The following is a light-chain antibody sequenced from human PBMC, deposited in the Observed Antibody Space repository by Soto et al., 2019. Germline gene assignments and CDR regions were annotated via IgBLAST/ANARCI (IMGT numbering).Light chain of an antibody. V-gene: IGKV1-5*03. CDR1: QSVSSR. CDR3: QHYNTDSPWT. CDR2: QAS. J-gene: IGKJ1*01. Sequence: DIQMTQSPSTLAASVGDRVTITCRASQSVSSRLAWYRQRPGKAPQLLFYQASTLESGVPARFIGSGFETEFTLTISGLQPDDFATYYCQHYNTDSPWTFGQGTRVEI.